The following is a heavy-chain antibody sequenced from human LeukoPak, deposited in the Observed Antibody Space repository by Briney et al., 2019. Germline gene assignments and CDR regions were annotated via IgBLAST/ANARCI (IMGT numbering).Heavy chain of an antibody. CDR3: ARGALFGGGFDY. D-gene: IGHD3-10*01. CDR2: IYYSGST. CDR1: GGSISSGDYY. V-gene: IGHV4-30-4*01. Sequence: SQTLSLTCTVSGGSISSGDYYWGWIRQPPGKGLEWIGYIYYSGSTYYNPSLKSRVTISVDKSKNQFSLKLSSVTAADTAVYYCARGALFGGGFDYWGQGTLVTVSS. J-gene: IGHJ4*02.